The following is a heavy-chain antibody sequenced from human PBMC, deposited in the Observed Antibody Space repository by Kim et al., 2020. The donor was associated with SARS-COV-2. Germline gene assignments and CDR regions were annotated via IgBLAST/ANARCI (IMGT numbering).Heavy chain of an antibody. Sequence: ASVKVSCKASGYTFTSYYMHWVRQAPGQGLEWMGIINPSGGSTSYAQKFQGRVTMTRDTSTSTVYMELSSLRSEDTAVYYCARDRSSGWSSNYGMDVWGQGTTVTVSS. CDR2: INPSGGST. CDR1: GYTFTSYY. J-gene: IGHJ6*02. V-gene: IGHV1-46*01. CDR3: ARDRSSGWSSNYGMDV. D-gene: IGHD6-19*01.